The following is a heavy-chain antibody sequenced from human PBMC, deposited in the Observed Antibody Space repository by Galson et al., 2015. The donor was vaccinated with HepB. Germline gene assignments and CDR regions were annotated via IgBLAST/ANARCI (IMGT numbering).Heavy chain of an antibody. CDR2: ISYDGSNK. J-gene: IGHJ6*02. CDR1: GFTFSSYA. V-gene: IGHV3-30*04. Sequence: SLRLSCAASGFTFSSYAMHWVRQAPGKGLEWVAVISYDGSNKYYADSVKGRFTISRDNSKNTLYLQMNSLRAEDTAVYYCARVFRESLGYYYGMDVWGQGTTVTVSS. CDR3: ARVFRESLGYYYGMDV.